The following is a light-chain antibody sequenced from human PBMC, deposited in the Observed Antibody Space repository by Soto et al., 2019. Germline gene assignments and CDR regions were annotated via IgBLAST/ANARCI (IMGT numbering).Light chain of an antibody. CDR3: QQSYSTPT. CDR1: QGISSY. J-gene: IGKJ1*01. Sequence: AIRMTQSPSSFSASTGDRVTITCRASQGISSYLAWYQQKPGKAPRLLMYDVSTLESGVPSRFRGSGSGTDFTLTISSLQPEDFATYYCQQSYSTPTFGQGTKVDIK. V-gene: IGKV1-8*01. CDR2: DVS.